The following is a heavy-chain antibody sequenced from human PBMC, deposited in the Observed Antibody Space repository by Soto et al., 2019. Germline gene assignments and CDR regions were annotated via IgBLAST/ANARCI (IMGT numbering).Heavy chain of an antibody. J-gene: IGHJ4*02. CDR2: IYYSGST. V-gene: IGHV4-59*01. D-gene: IGHD5-12*01. Sequence: QVQLQESGPGLVKPSETLSLTCTVSGGSISSYYWSWIRQPPGKGLEWIGYIYYSGSTNYNPSLKSRVTISVDTSKNQFSLKLSSVTAADTAVYYCARRGYSGYPLDYWGQGTLVTVSS. CDR3: ARRGYSGYPLDY. CDR1: GGSISSYY.